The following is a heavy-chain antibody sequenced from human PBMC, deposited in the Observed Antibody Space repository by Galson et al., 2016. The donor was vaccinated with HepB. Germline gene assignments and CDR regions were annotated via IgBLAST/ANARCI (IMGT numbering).Heavy chain of an antibody. CDR3: ARDPQYGNHVWAFDY. D-gene: IGHD6-6*01. V-gene: IGHV4-4*02. J-gene: IGHJ4*02. CDR1: GDSVTGRTW. CDR2: TSLGRGT. Sequence: SETLSLTCAVSGDSVTGRTWWAWVRQAPGRGLEWIGETSLGRGTNYDPSLKHRVTISVDTSENQFSMRLTSVTAADTAVYSCARDPQYGNHVWAFDYWGQGILVTVSS.